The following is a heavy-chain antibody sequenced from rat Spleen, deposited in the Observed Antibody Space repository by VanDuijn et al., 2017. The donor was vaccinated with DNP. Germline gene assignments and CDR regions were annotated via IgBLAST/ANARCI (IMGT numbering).Heavy chain of an antibody. CDR1: NFTISDYG. V-gene: IGHV5S13*01. CDR2: ISANGGSI. D-gene: IGHD5-1*01. CDR3: ATHGTFVY. Sequence: EVQLVESGGGLVQPGGSLKLSCAVSNFTISDYGMAWVRQAPTKGLEWVASISANGGSIRYRDSVKGRFTISRDNTKNALFLQMDSLRSEDTATYYCATHGTFVYWGQGTLVTVSS. J-gene: IGHJ3*01.